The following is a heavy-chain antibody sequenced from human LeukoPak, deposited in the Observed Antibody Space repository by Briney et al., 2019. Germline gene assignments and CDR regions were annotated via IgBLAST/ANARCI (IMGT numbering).Heavy chain of an antibody. Sequence: SETLSLTCAVYGGSFSGYYWSWIRQPPGKALEWIGSVYYSGTTSYNPSLKSRVTISVDMSKNHFSLRLSSVTAADTAVYYCARDRGYGDTSYWFDPWGQGTLVTVSS. J-gene: IGHJ5*02. CDR3: ARDRGYGDTSYWFDP. D-gene: IGHD4-17*01. CDR1: GGSFSGYY. CDR2: VYYSGTT. V-gene: IGHV4-34*01.